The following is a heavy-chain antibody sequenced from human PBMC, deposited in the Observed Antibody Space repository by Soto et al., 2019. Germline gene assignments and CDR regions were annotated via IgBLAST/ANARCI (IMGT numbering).Heavy chain of an antibody. CDR1: GFTFSSYS. CDR2: FRTSGDGGTT. V-gene: IGHV3-23*01. J-gene: IGHJ4*02. D-gene: IGHD3-10*01. Sequence: GGSLRLSCVASGFTFSSYSMSWVRQAPGKGLEWVSGFRTSGDGGTTYYADSVKGRFTISRDNSKNMLFLQMNSLRAEDTAIYYCAKKVNSGPGSQYFDYWGQGTLVTVSS. CDR3: AKKVNSGPGSQYFDY.